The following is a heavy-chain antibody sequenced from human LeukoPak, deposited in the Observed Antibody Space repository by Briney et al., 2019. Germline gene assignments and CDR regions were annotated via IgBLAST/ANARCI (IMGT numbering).Heavy chain of an antibody. CDR2: IIPIFGTA. D-gene: IGHD4-17*01. Sequence: SVKVSCKASGGTFSSYAISWVRQAPGQGLEWMGGIIPIFGTANYAQKFQGRVTITTDESTSTAYMELSSLRSDDTAVYYCARGGDYGDYYYYGMDVWGQGTTVTVSS. V-gene: IGHV1-69*05. CDR1: GGTFSSYA. CDR3: ARGGDYGDYYYYGMDV. J-gene: IGHJ6*02.